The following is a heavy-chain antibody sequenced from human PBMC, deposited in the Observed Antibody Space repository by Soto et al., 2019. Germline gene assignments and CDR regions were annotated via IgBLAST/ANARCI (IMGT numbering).Heavy chain of an antibody. CDR1: GFTFTSSA. D-gene: IGHD2-15*01. CDR2: IVVGSGNT. Sequence: SVKVSCKASGFTFTSSAVQWVRQARGQRLEWIGWIVVGSGNTNYAQKFQERVTITRDMSTSTAYMELSSLRSEDTAVYYCAGASSRVSSVVAAYWGQVTRVTFSS. J-gene: IGHJ4*02. V-gene: IGHV1-58*01. CDR3: AGASSRVSSVVAAY.